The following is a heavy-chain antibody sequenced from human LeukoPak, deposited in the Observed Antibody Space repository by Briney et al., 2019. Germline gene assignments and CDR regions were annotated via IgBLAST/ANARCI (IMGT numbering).Heavy chain of an antibody. Sequence: GGSLRLSCAASGFTFSGFWMKWVRQAPGKGLEGVANINEDESQKYYVDSVKGRFTISRDNAKNSLDLQMNSLRAEDTAVYYCARGHHTRGVYDYWGQGTLVTVSS. V-gene: IGHV3-7*01. CDR3: ARGHHTRGVYDY. CDR2: INEDESQK. CDR1: GFTFSGFW. D-gene: IGHD3-10*01. J-gene: IGHJ4*02.